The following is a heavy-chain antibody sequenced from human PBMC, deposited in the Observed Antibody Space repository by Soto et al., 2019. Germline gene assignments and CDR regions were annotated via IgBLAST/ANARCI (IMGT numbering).Heavy chain of an antibody. D-gene: IGHD2-2*01. Sequence: EQLVESGGGLIQPGGSLRLSCVVSGFTVSVNYMSWVRQAPGKGLEWVSGLYGGDTTHYADSVKGRFAISRDSSKNTLYLQMNSLRAEDTAVYFCARDSSGRYAWGMDAWGRGTTVTVSS. CDR3: ARDSSGRYAWGMDA. CDR1: GFTVSVNY. CDR2: LYGGDTT. J-gene: IGHJ6*02. V-gene: IGHV3-53*01.